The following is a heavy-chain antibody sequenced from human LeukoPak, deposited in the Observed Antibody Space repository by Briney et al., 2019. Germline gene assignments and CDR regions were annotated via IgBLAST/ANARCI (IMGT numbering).Heavy chain of an antibody. V-gene: IGHV3-48*03. CDR3: ARALRTVWGYYFDY. D-gene: IGHD4-17*01. J-gene: IGHJ4*02. CDR2: ISSSGNTI. CDR1: GFTFSSSD. Sequence: PGGSLRLSCAASGFTFSSSDMHWVRQAPGKGLEWVSYISSSGNTIYYADSVKGRFTISRDNAKNSLYLLMNSLRAEDTAVYYCARALRTVWGYYFDYWGQGTLVTVSS.